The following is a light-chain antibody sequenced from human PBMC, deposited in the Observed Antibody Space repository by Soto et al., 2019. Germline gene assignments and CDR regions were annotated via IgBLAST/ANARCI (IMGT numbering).Light chain of an antibody. V-gene: IGLV2-23*01. CDR2: EGL. Sequence: QSVLTQPASVSGSPGQSITISCSVTSSNIXXYXVVSWYQXHPGKAPKVIVYEGLKRPSGVSDRFSGSTSGSTGSLTISGLQAEDEAEYYCCSYVGATTYVFGSGTKVTGL. J-gene: IGLJ1*01. CDR3: CSYVGATTYV. CDR1: SSNIXXYXV.